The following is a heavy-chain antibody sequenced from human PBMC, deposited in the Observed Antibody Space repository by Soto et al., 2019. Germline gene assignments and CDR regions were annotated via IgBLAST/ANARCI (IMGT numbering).Heavy chain of an antibody. V-gene: IGHV4-34*01. CDR2: INHSGTT. CDR1: GGSVRGFY. Sequence: SESLSLTCAVSGGSVRGFYWSWIRLTPGKGLEWIGEINHSGTTIYNPSVKSRVTISIDTPANQFSLKLTSVTAADTAVYYCARGSQWLDYWGLGTLVTVSS. CDR3: ARGSQWLDY. D-gene: IGHD6-19*01. J-gene: IGHJ4*02.